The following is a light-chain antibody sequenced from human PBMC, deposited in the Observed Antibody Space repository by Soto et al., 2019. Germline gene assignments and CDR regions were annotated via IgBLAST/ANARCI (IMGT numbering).Light chain of an antibody. J-gene: IGLJ2*01. CDR3: ASWDDSLNGLV. CDR2: SNN. V-gene: IGLV1-44*01. CDR1: RSNIGSNT. Sequence: QSVLTQPPSASXXPGQRVTISCSGGRSNIGSNTVNWYQQVPGTAPKFLIYSNNQRPSGVPDRFSGSKSGTSASLAISGLQAEDEADYYCASWDDSLNGLVFGGGTKLTVL.